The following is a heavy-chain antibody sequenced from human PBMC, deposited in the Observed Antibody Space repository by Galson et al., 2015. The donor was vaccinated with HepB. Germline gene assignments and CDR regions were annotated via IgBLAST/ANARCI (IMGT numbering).Heavy chain of an antibody. J-gene: IGHJ5*02. CDR2: INHSGST. CDR1: GGSFSGYY. D-gene: IGHD3-3*01. Sequence: SETLSLTCAVYGGSFSGYYWSWIRQPPGKGLEWIGEINHSGSTNYNPSLKSRVTISVDTSKNQFSLKLSSVTAADTAVYYCARGLFFPYYDFWRSYSGTQFDPWGQGTLVTVSS. CDR3: ARGLFFPYYDFWRSYSGTQFDP. V-gene: IGHV4-34*01.